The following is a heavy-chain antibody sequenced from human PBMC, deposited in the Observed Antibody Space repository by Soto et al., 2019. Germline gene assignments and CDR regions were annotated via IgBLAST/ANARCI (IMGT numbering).Heavy chain of an antibody. CDR2: IGGRGTTT. Sequence: GGSLRLSCAASGFTFSNYAMTWVRQAPGKGLEWVSAIGGRGTTTYYADSVKGRFSISRDNSKNTLYLQMNSLRAEDTAVYYCAKSMAVAGPGGYFQHWGQGTLVTVSS. J-gene: IGHJ1*01. CDR3: AKSMAVAGPGGYFQH. CDR1: GFTFSNYA. V-gene: IGHV3-23*01. D-gene: IGHD6-19*01.